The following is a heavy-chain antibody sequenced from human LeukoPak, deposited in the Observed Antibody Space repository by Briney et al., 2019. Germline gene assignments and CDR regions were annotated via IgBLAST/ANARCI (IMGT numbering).Heavy chain of an antibody. CDR2: IYYSGST. CDR1: GGSVSSGNYY. J-gene: IGHJ4*02. V-gene: IGHV4-61*01. CDR3: ARDWGPRVGPIDY. Sequence: SETLSLTCTVSGGSVSSGNYYWSWIRQPPGKGLEWIGYIYYSGSTNYNPSLKSRVAISVDASKNQFSLKLSSVTAADTAVYYCARDWGPRVGPIDYWGQGTLVTVSS. D-gene: IGHD1-26*01.